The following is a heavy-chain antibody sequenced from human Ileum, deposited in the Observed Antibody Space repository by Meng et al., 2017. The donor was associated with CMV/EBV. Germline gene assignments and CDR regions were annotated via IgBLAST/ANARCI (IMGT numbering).Heavy chain of an antibody. D-gene: IGHD5-24*01. CDR1: GFPFGAYY. CDR3: VRGNYGFDY. CDR2: ITGSGDII. J-gene: IGHJ4*02. Sequence: LRLDWAASGFPFGAYYMTWVRQAPGKGLEWVSYITGSGDIIYYADSVKGRFTISRDNAKSSLYLEINSLRAEDTAVYYCVRGNYGFDYWGQGTLVTVSS. V-gene: IGHV3-11*01.